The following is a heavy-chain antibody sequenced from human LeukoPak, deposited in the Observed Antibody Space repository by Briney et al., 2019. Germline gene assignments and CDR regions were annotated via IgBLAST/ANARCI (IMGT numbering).Heavy chain of an antibody. CDR2: IKQDGSEK. CDR1: GFTFSSFA. CDR3: ARGEMATTRNYSDY. Sequence: GGSLRLSCAASGFTFSSFAMHWVRQAPGKGLEWVANIKQDGSEKYYVDSVKGRFTISRDNAKNSLYLQMNSLRAEDTAVYYCARGEMATTRNYSDYWGQGTLVTVSS. V-gene: IGHV3-7*03. D-gene: IGHD5-24*01. J-gene: IGHJ4*02.